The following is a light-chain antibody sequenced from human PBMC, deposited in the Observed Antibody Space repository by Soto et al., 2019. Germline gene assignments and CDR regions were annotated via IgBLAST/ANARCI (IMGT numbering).Light chain of an antibody. Sequence: EIVLTQSPGTLSLSPGERATLSCRASQSVSSGYLAWYQRKPGQAPRLLIYGASSRATGIPDRFSGSGSGTDFTLTISRLEPEDFAVYYCQQYGGSPTWTFGQGTKVEIK. J-gene: IGKJ1*01. CDR3: QQYGGSPTWT. V-gene: IGKV3-20*01. CDR2: GAS. CDR1: QSVSSGY.